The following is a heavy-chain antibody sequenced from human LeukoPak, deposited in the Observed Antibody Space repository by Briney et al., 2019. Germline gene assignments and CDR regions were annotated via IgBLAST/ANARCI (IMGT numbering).Heavy chain of an antibody. CDR1: GYTFTGYY. Sequence: ASVKVSCKASGYTFTGYYMHWVRQAPGQGLEWMGWINPNSGGTNYAQKFEGRVTMASDTSSSTAYMELSRLRSDDTAVYYCARSFGIVIVVTAGNYWGQGTLVTVSS. CDR3: ARSFGIVIVVTAGNY. CDR2: INPNSGGT. V-gene: IGHV1-2*02. D-gene: IGHD2-15*01. J-gene: IGHJ4*02.